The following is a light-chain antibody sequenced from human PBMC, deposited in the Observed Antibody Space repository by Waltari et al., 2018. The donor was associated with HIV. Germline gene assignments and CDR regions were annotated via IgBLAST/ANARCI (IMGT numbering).Light chain of an antibody. J-gene: IGLJ1*01. V-gene: IGLV2-23*01. CDR1: SSDVGSYNL. CDR2: EGS. Sequence: SGSPGQSITISCTGTSSDVGSYNLVSWYQQHPGKAPKLMIYEGSKRPSGVSNRFSGSKSGNTASLTISGLQAEDEADYYCCSYAGSSTLYVFGTGTKVTVL. CDR3: CSYAGSSTLYV.